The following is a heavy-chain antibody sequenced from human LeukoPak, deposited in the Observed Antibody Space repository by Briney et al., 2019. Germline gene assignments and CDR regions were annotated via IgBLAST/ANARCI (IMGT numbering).Heavy chain of an antibody. Sequence: GGSLRLSCAASGFTFSSYWMSWVRQAPGKGLEWVANIKQDGSEKYYVDSVKGRFTISRDNSKNTLYLQMNSLRAEDTAVYYCARDLRGEYFDYWGQGTLVTVSS. CDR2: IKQDGSEK. J-gene: IGHJ4*02. V-gene: IGHV3-7*01. CDR3: ARDLRGEYFDY. D-gene: IGHD3-16*01. CDR1: GFTFSSYW.